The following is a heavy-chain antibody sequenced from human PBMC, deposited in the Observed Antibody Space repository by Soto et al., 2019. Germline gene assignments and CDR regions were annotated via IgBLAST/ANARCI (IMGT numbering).Heavy chain of an antibody. J-gene: IGHJ6*02. CDR3: ARSITGTVSYYYGMDV. V-gene: IGHV1-69*12. CDR1: GGTFSSYA. CDR2: IIPIFGTA. Sequence: QVQLVQSGAEVKKPGSSVKVSCKASGGTFSSYAISWVRQAPGQRLEWMGGIIPIFGTANYAQKFQGRVTITADESTCTAYMELSSLRSEDTAVYYCARSITGTVSYYYGMDVWGQGTTVTVSS. D-gene: IGHD1-20*01.